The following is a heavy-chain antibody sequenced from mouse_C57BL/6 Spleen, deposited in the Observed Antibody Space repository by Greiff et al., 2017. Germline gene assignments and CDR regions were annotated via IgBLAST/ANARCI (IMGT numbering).Heavy chain of an antibody. V-gene: IGHV1-20*01. CDR1: GYSFTGYF. CDR2: INPYNGDT. CDR3: AKGGSSQFAY. D-gene: IGHD1-1*01. J-gene: IGHJ3*01. Sequence: EVKLMESGPELVKPGDSVKISCKASGYSFTGYFMNWVMQSHGKSLEWIGRINPYNGDTFYNQKFKGKATLTVDKSSSTAHMELRSLTSEDSAVXYCAKGGSSQFAYWGQGTLVTVSA.